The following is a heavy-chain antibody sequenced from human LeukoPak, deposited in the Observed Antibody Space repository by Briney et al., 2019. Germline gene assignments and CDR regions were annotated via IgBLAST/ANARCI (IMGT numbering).Heavy chain of an antibody. J-gene: IGHJ4*02. CDR1: GFTFASYG. Sequence: TGGSLRPSCEASGFTFASYGMHWVRQAPGKGLEWVAVIWYDGSDTYYADSVKGRFTISRDNSRNTLYLQMNGLRDEDTAMYYCARGSDSGWSRPDYWGQGTLVTVSS. D-gene: IGHD6-19*01. CDR2: IWYDGSDT. V-gene: IGHV3-33*01. CDR3: ARGSDSGWSRPDY.